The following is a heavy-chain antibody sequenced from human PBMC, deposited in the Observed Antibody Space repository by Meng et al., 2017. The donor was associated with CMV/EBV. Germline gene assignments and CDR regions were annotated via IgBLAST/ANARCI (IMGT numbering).Heavy chain of an antibody. CDR1: GFTFSSYS. CDR3: AREGNGYGYQLLRTPYYFDY. CDR2: ISSSSSYI. J-gene: IGHJ4*02. D-gene: IGHD2-2*01. V-gene: IGHV3-21*01. Sequence: GGSLRLSCGGSGFTFSSYSMNWVRQAPGKGLEWVSSISSSSSYIYYADSVKGRFTISRDNAKNSLYLQMNSLRAEDTAVYYCAREGNGYGYQLLRTPYYFDYWGQGTRVTVSS.